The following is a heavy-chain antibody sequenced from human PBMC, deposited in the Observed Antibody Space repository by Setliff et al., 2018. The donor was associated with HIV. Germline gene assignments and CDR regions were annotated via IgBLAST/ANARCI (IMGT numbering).Heavy chain of an antibody. CDR3: ARVDREGWLQLT. CDR2: INHTGST. D-gene: IGHD5-12*01. V-gene: IGHV4-34*10. CDR1: GGSFRGYH. J-gene: IGHJ5*02. Sequence: LSLTCAVYGGSFRGYHWSWIRQPPEKGLEWIGEINHTGSTNYNPSLKGRITISVDTSKNQFSLKLSSVTAADTAVYYCARVDREGWLQLTWGQGTLVTVSS.